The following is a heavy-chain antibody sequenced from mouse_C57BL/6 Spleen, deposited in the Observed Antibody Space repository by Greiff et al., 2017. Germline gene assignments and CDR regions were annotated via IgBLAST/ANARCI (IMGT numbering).Heavy chain of an antibody. V-gene: IGHV1-19*01. CDR3: ARWKLSYYFDY. Sequence: VQLQQSGPVLVKPGASVKMSCKASGYTFTDYYMNWVKQSHGKSLEWIGVINPYNGGTSYNQKFKGKDTLTVDKSSSTAYMELNSLTSEDSAVYYCARWKLSYYFDYWGQGTTLTVSS. CDR2: INPYNGGT. J-gene: IGHJ2*01. CDR1: GYTFTDYY. D-gene: IGHD4-1*01.